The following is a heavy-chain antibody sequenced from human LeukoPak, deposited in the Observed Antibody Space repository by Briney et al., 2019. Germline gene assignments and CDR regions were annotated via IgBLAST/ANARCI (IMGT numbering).Heavy chain of an antibody. J-gene: IGHJ4*02. CDR3: APPAGSSSWYGVSSLR. V-gene: IGHV3-23*01. Sequence: GGSLRLSCAASRFTFSSYAMSWVRQAPGKGLEWVSAISGSGGSTYYADSVKGRFTISRDNSKNTLYLQMNSLGVEDTAVYYCAPPAGSSSWYGVSSLRWGQGILVTVSS. D-gene: IGHD6-13*01. CDR2: ISGSGGST. CDR1: RFTFSSYA.